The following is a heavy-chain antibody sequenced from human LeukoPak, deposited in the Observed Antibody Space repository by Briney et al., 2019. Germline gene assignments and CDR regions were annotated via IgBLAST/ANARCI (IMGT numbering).Heavy chain of an antibody. D-gene: IGHD2-2*02. V-gene: IGHV3-21*01. J-gene: IGHJ4*02. CDR3: ARDVVPAAIGYYFDY. CDR2: ISNSATFI. CDR1: GFTFSTYT. Sequence: PGGSLRLSCAASGFTFSTYTMSWVRQAPGKGLEWVSSISNSATFIDYADSVKGRFTISRDNAKNSVYLQMSSLRAEDTAVYYCARDVVPAAIGYYFDYWGQGTLVTVSS.